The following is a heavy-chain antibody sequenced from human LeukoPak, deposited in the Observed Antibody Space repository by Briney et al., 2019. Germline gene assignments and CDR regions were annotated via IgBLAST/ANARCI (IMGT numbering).Heavy chain of an antibody. J-gene: IGHJ4*02. CDR3: ASPCRYSGSPRGCDY. D-gene: IGHD1-26*01. CDR1: GFTFSSYS. Sequence: GGSLRLSCAASGFTFSSYSMNWVRQAPGKGLEWVSSISSSSSYIYYADSVKGRFTISRDNAKNSLYLQMNSLRAEDTAVYYCASPCRYSGSPRGCDYWGQGTQVTVSS. CDR2: ISSSSSYI. V-gene: IGHV3-21*01.